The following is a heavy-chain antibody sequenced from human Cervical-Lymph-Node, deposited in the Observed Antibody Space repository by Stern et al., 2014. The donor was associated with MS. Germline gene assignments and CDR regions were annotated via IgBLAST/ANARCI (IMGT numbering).Heavy chain of an antibody. CDR1: GGPVSNSY. Sequence: VQLVESGPGLVKPSETLSLTCTVSGGPVSNSYWRWIRQPPGKGLEWIGNIYHSGGANSNPSLKSRVTMSVDTSKNQFSLWLSSVTAADTAVYYCARDVGMDVWGQGTTVTVSS. V-gene: IGHV4-59*02. CDR2: IYHSGGA. CDR3: ARDVGMDV. J-gene: IGHJ6*02.